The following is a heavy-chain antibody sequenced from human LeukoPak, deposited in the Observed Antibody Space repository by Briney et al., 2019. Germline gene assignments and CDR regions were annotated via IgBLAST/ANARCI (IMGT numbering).Heavy chain of an antibody. Sequence: ASVKVSCKASGYTFTGYYMHWVRQAPGQGLEWMGWINPNSGGTNYAQKFQGRVTMTRDTSISTAYMELSRLRSDDTAVYYRASLAGSYYYGSGSRWYDAFDIWGQGTMVTVSS. CDR3: ASLAGSYYYGSGSRWYDAFDI. V-gene: IGHV1-2*02. J-gene: IGHJ3*02. CDR1: GYTFTGYY. CDR2: INPNSGGT. D-gene: IGHD3-10*01.